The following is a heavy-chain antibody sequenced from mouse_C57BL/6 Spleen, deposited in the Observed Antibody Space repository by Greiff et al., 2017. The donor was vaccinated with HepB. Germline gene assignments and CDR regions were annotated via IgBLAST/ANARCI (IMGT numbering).Heavy chain of an antibody. Sequence: EVQLQQSGPELVKPGASVKMSCKASGYTFTDYNMHWVKQSHGKSLEWIGYINPNNGGTSYNQKFKGKATLTVNKSSSTAYMELRSLTSEDSAVYYCARLDYDAAWFAYWGQGTLVTVSA. CDR2: INPNNGGT. CDR1: GYTFTDYN. J-gene: IGHJ3*01. V-gene: IGHV1-22*01. D-gene: IGHD2-4*01. CDR3: ARLDYDAAWFAY.